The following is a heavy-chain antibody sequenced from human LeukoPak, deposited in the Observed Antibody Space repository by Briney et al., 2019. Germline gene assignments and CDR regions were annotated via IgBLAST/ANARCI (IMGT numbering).Heavy chain of an antibody. J-gene: IGHJ3*02. CDR3: AAGAYCSSTSCWGLTPDAFDI. V-gene: IGHV1-8*01. D-gene: IGHD2-2*01. CDR2: MNPNSGNT. CDR1: GYTFTNYD. Sequence: GASVKVSCKASGYTFTNYDINWVRQATGQGLEWMGWMNPNSGNTGYAQKFQGRVTITTDESTSTAYMELSSLRSEDTAVYYCAAGAYCSSTSCWGLTPDAFDIWGQGTMVTVSS.